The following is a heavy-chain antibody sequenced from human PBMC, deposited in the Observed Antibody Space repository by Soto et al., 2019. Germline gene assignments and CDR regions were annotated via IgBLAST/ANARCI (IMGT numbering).Heavy chain of an antibody. D-gene: IGHD6-13*01. J-gene: IGHJ6*02. CDR3: ARRSSWYGMDV. Sequence: PGESLKLSCKGSGYSFLNYWIGWVRQMPGKDLEWIGIIYPDDSETRYSPSFQGRVTISVDRSITTTYLQWNTLQASDTATYYCARRSSWYGMDVWAQGTTVTVSS. V-gene: IGHV5-51*01. CDR2: IYPDDSET. CDR1: GYSFLNYW.